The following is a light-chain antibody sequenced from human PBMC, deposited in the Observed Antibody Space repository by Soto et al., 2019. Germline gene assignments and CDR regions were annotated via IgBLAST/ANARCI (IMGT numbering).Light chain of an antibody. Sequence: QSALAQPASVSGSPGQSITISCTGTSSDVGAYDFVSWYQQHPGKAPKYLIYEVSNRPSGVSDRFSGSKSGTTASLTISGLQAEYEADYYCSSYTTTDPYFFGTGTKLTVL. CDR1: SSDVGAYDF. CDR3: SSYTTTDPYF. V-gene: IGLV2-14*01. CDR2: EVS. J-gene: IGLJ1*01.